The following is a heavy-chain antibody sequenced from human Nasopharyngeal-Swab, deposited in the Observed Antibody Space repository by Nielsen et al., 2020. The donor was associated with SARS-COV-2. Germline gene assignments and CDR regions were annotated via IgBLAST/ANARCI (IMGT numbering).Heavy chain of an antibody. Sequence: SETLSLTCTVSGGSISSGSYYWSWIRQPAGKGLEWIGRIYTSGSTNYNPSLKSRVTISVDTSKNQFSLKLSPVTAADTAVYYCAREGSSWYKFDYWGQGTLVTVSS. CDR1: GGSISSGSYY. V-gene: IGHV4-61*02. CDR2: IYTSGST. CDR3: AREGSSWYKFDY. D-gene: IGHD6-13*01. J-gene: IGHJ4*02.